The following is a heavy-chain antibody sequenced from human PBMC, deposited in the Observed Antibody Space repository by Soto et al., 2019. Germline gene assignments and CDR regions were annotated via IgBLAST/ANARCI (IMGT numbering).Heavy chain of an antibody. CDR2: IYPGDSET. CDR3: ARGYCTTTICDPWFDP. J-gene: IGHJ5*02. Sequence: HGESLKISCTGIGYSFTSYWIGWVRQMPGKALEWMGIIYPGDSETRYSPPFQGQVTISVDKSITTAYLQWTSLQASDTAVYYCARGYCTTTICDPWFDPWGQGTLVTVSS. CDR1: GYSFTSYW. D-gene: IGHD2-2*01. V-gene: IGHV5-51*01.